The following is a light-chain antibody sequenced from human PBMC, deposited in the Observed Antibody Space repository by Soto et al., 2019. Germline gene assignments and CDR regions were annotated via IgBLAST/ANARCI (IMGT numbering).Light chain of an antibody. CDR1: QSVSSSY. Sequence: EIVLTQSPGTLSLSPGERATLSWRASQSVSSSYLAWYQQKPGQAPRLLIYGASSRATGIPDRFSGSGSGTDFTLTSSRLEPEDFAVYYCQQYGSSPWTFGQLTKVEIK. CDR3: QQYGSSPWT. CDR2: GAS. V-gene: IGKV3-20*01. J-gene: IGKJ1*01.